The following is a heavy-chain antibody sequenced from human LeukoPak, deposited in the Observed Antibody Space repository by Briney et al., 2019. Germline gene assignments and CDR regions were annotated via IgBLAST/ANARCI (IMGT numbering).Heavy chain of an antibody. J-gene: IGHJ6*03. CDR1: GGSISSYY. Sequence: PSETLSLTCTVSGGSISSYYWSWIRQPAGKGLEWIGRIYTSGSTNYNPSLKSRVTMSVDTSKNQFSLKLSSVTAADTAVYYCARELLYGDPTPYYYYMDVWGKGTTVTISS. D-gene: IGHD4-17*01. V-gene: IGHV4-4*07. CDR2: IYTSGST. CDR3: ARELLYGDPTPYYYYMDV.